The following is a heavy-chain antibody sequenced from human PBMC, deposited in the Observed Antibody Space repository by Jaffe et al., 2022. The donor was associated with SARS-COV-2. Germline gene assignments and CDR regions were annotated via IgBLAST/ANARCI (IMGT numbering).Heavy chain of an antibody. Sequence: QVQVVESGGGVVQPGRSLRLSCAASGFTFSSYGMDWVRQAPGKGLEWVAWIWDDGTNKYYADSVKGRFTISRDNSKNTLYLQMNSLRAEDTAVYYCAREGLGYTYGFRAEADVWGQGTTVTVS. CDR1: GFTFSSYG. CDR3: AREGLGYTYGFRAEADV. CDR2: IWDDGTNK. J-gene: IGHJ6*02. D-gene: IGHD5-18*01. V-gene: IGHV3-33*01.